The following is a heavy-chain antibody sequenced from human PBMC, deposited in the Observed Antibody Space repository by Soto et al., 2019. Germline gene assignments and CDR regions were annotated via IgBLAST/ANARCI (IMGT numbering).Heavy chain of an antibody. J-gene: IGHJ4*02. V-gene: IGHV3-23*01. CDR2: MIGDGTSW. CDR1: GFNFRIYA. CDR3: AKDLRPDGRYDLDY. D-gene: IGHD1-26*01. Sequence: EVQLLESGGGLAQAGGSLRLSCAASGFNFRIYAMNWVRQAPGKGLEWVSVMIGDGTSWDYADSVRSRFTISRDNSKNTLYLQMNSLRAEDTAVYYCAKDLRPDGRYDLDYWGQGTLVTVSS.